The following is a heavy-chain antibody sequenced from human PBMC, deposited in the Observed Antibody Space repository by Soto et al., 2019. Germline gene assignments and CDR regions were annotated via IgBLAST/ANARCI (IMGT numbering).Heavy chain of an antibody. CDR3: APQGARGLSYFDN. J-gene: IGHJ4*02. D-gene: IGHD1-26*01. V-gene: IGHV3-23*01. CDR1: GFTFSTYA. Sequence: RRLSCAASGFTFSTYAMSWVRQAPGKGLEWVSGIGTSGGSTNYADSVKGRFTISRDNSKNTLYLQMNSLRAEDTALYYCAPQGARGLSYFDNWGQGTLVTVSS. CDR2: IGTSGGST.